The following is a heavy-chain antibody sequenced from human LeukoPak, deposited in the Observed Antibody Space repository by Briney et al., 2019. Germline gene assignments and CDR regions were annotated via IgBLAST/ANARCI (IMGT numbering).Heavy chain of an antibody. Sequence: ASVKVSCKASGYTFTSYYIHWVRQAPGQGPEWMGIINPSGASTSYAQKFQGRVTMTRDTSTGTVYMELSSLRFEDTAVYYCARDRFDSGSSLAPGPQDVWGQGTTVTVSS. J-gene: IGHJ6*02. D-gene: IGHD3-10*01. CDR2: INPSGAST. V-gene: IGHV1-46*01. CDR1: GYTFTSYY. CDR3: ARDRFDSGSSLAPGPQDV.